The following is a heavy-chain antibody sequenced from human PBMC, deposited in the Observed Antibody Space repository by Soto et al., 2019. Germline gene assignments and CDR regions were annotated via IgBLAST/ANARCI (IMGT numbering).Heavy chain of an antibody. D-gene: IGHD4-17*01. J-gene: IGHJ4*02. CDR3: AGGGSYGGNSEGEIDY. Sequence: EVQLVESGGGLVQPGGSLRLSCAASGFTVSSNYMSWVRQAPGKGLEWVSVIYSGGSTYYADSVKGRFTISRDNSKNTLYFKMNSRRAEDTAVYSLAGGGSYGGNSEGEIDYWGQGTLVTVSS. V-gene: IGHV3-66*01. CDR1: GFTVSSNY. CDR2: IYSGGST.